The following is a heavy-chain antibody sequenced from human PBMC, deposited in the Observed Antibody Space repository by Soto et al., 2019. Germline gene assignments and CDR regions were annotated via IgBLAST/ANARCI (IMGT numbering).Heavy chain of an antibody. Sequence: QVQLVESGGGVVQPGRSLRLSCAASGFTFSSYGMHWVRQAPGKGLEWVAVIWYDGSNKYYADSVKGRFTISRDNSKNTLYLQMNSLRAEDTAVYYCARARQWLGTEGVDAFDIWGQWTMVTVSS. V-gene: IGHV3-33*01. CDR3: ARARQWLGTEGVDAFDI. CDR2: IWYDGSNK. D-gene: IGHD6-19*01. J-gene: IGHJ3*02. CDR1: GFTFSSYG.